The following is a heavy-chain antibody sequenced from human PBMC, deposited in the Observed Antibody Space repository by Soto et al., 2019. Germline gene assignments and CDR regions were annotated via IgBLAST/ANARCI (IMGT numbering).Heavy chain of an antibody. V-gene: IGHV4-30-4*01. Sequence: XXWIRQXPGKGLEWIGYIYYSGSTYYNPSLKSRVTISVDTSKNQFSLKLSSVTAADTAVYYCARIYDILTGYPYFDYWGQGTLVTVSS. J-gene: IGHJ4*02. CDR3: ARIYDILTGYPYFDY. D-gene: IGHD3-9*01. CDR2: IYYSGST.